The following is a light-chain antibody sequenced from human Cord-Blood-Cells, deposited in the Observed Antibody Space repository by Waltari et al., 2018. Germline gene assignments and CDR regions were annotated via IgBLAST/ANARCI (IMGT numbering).Light chain of an antibody. Sequence: QSALTQPASVSGSPGQSITISCTGTSSDVGGYNYVSWYQQHPGKAPKLMIYDVSNRPSGVSNRFSGSKSGNTASLTISGLQAKDEADYYCSSYTSSSTRRVFGGGTKLTVL. V-gene: IGLV2-14*01. J-gene: IGLJ3*02. CDR2: DVS. CDR1: SSDVGGYNY. CDR3: SSYTSSSTRRV.